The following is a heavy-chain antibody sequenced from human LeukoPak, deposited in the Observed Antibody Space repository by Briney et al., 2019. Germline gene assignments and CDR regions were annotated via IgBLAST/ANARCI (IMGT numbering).Heavy chain of an antibody. D-gene: IGHD2-2*01. CDR1: GFTFSSYS. J-gene: IGHJ6*02. Sequence: GGSLRLSCAASGFTFSSYSMNWVRQAPGKGLEWVSSISSSSYIYYADSVKGRFTISRDNAKNSLYLQMNSLRAEDTAVYYCARDLGYCSSTSCYYGMDVWGQGTTVTVSS. CDR2: ISSSSYI. CDR3: ARDLGYCSSTSCYYGMDV. V-gene: IGHV3-21*01.